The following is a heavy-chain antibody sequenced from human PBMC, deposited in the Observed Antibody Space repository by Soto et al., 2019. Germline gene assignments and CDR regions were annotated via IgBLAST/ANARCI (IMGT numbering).Heavy chain of an antibody. Sequence: PGGSLRLSCAASGFTFSDYYMSWIRQAPGKGLEWVSYISSSSIYTNYADSVKGRFTISRDNAKNSLYLQMNSLRAEDTAVYYCARARNYYDSSGFGHWGQGTLVTVSS. V-gene: IGHV3-11*05. CDR1: GFTFSDYY. CDR3: ARARNYYDSSGFGH. D-gene: IGHD3-22*01. CDR2: ISSSSIYT. J-gene: IGHJ5*02.